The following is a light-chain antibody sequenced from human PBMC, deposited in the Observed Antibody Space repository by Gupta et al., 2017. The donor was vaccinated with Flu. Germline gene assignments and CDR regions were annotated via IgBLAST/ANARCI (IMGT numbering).Light chain of an antibody. V-gene: IGLV1-44*01. CDR3: ATWDDSLNGHV. CDR1: SSNIGGNT. J-gene: IGLJ1*01. Sequence: QSVVTQPPSASGTPGQRVAISCSGSSSNIGGNTVNWYQHLPGTAPKLLIYSDNQRPSGVPDRFSGSKYGTSASLAISGLQSEDEADYYCATWDDSLNGHVFGTGTKVTVL. CDR2: SDN.